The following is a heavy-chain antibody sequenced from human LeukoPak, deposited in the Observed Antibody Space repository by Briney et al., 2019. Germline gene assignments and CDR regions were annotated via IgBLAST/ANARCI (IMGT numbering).Heavy chain of an antibody. J-gene: IGHJ6*02. CDR2: IYPGDSDT. Sequence: GESLKISCKGSGYRFTSYWIAWVRQMPGKGLEWMGIIYPGDSDTRYSPSFQGQVTISADKSISTAYLQWSSLKASDTAMYYCARQGYCSGGGCPPYYYGMDVWGQGTTVTVSS. D-gene: IGHD2-15*01. CDR1: GYRFTSYW. V-gene: IGHV5-51*01. CDR3: ARQGYCSGGGCPPYYYGMDV.